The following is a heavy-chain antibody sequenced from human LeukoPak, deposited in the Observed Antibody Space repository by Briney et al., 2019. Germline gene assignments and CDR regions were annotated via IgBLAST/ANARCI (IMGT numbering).Heavy chain of an antibody. CDR2: ISAYNGNT. J-gene: IGHJ3*02. D-gene: IGHD6-13*01. V-gene: IGHV1-18*01. CDR1: GYSFTSYG. CDR3: ARVIGLLSSSTSYGAGVFDI. Sequence: ASVKVSCKASGYSFTSYGITWVRQAPGQGLEWMGWISAYNGNTKYVQNLQGRVTMTTDTSTSTAYMDLRSLRSDDTAIYYCARVIGLLSSSTSYGAGVFDIWGQGTMVTVSS.